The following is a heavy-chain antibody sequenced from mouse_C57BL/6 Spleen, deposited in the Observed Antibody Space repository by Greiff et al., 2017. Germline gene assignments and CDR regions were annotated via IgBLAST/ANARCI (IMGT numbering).Heavy chain of an antibody. CDR1: GYTFTGYW. CDR2: ILPGSGST. Sequence: VQLQQSGAELMKPGASVKLSCKATGYTFTGYWLEWVKQRPGHGLEWIGEILPGSGSTYYNEKFKGKATFTADTSSNTAYMQLSSLTTEDAASYYCARWDGSSPDYFDYWGQVTTLTVSS. CDR3: ARWDGSSPDYFDY. V-gene: IGHV1-9*01. D-gene: IGHD1-1*01. J-gene: IGHJ2*01.